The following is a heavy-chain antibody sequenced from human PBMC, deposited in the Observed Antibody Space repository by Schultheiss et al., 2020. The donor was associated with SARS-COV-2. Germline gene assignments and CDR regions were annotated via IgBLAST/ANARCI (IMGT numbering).Heavy chain of an antibody. V-gene: IGHV1-24*01. J-gene: IGHJ5*02. CDR3: GRGSLIAATASWIDL. D-gene: IGHD2-15*01. CDR1: GYTLTELS. Sequence: ASVKVSCKVSGYTLTELSMHWVRQAPGKGLEWMGGFDPEDGETIYAQKFQGRVTMTEDTSTDTAYMELSSLRSEDTAVYYCGRGSLIAATASWIDLWGQGTLVTVSS. CDR2: FDPEDGET.